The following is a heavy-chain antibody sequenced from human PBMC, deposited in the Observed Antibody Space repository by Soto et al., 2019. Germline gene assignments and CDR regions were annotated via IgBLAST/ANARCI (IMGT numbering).Heavy chain of an antibody. CDR2: IYSGGST. CDR3: ARGEIGSIQLWSRVEP. D-gene: IGHD5-18*01. CDR1: GFTFNNYA. V-gene: IGHV3-66*01. Sequence: GGSLSLSCAASGFTFNNYAMNWVRQAPGKGLEWVSVIYSGGSTYYADSVKGRFTISRDNSKNTLYLQMNSLRAEDTAVYYCARGEIGSIQLWSRVEPWGQGNLFTVSS. J-gene: IGHJ5*02.